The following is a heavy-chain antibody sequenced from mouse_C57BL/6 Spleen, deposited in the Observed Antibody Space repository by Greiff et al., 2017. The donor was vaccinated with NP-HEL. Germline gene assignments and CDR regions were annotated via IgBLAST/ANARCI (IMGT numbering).Heavy chain of an antibody. CDR3: APIYYGNYPYYFDY. CDR1: GYTFTSYW. D-gene: IGHD2-1*01. V-gene: IGHV1-64*01. CDR2: IHPNSGST. Sequence: QVQLKQPGAELVKPGASVKLSCKASGYTFTSYWMHWVKQRPGQGLEWIGMIHPNSGSTNYNEKFKSKATLTVDKSSSTAYMQLSSLTSEDSAVYYCAPIYYGNYPYYFDYWGQGTTLTVSS. J-gene: IGHJ2*01.